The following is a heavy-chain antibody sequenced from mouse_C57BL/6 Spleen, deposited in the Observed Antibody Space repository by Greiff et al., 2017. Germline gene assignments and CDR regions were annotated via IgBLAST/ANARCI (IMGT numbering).Heavy chain of an antibody. D-gene: IGHD2-3*01. J-gene: IGHJ3*01. CDR3: ARGDEGYPFAY. Sequence: QVQLQQSGPELVKPGASVKISCKASGYAFSSSWMNWVKQRPGKGLEWIGRIYPGDGDTNYNGKFKGKATLTADKSSSTAYMQLSSLTSEDSAVYVCARGDEGYPFAYWGQGTLVTVSA. CDR1: GYAFSSSW. CDR2: IYPGDGDT. V-gene: IGHV1-82*01.